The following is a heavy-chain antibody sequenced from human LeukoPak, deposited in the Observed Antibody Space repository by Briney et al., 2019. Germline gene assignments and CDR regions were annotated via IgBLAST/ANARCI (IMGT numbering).Heavy chain of an antibody. CDR2: IYYSGST. CDR3: ARVPDSSGYYYAGGWFDP. V-gene: IGHV4-30-4*01. D-gene: IGHD3-22*01. J-gene: IGHJ5*02. CDR1: GGSISSGDYY. Sequence: SETLSLTCTVSGGSISSGDYYWSWIRQPPGKGLEWIVYIYYSGSTYYNPSLKSRVTISVDTSKNQFSLKLSSVTAADTAVYYCARVPDSSGYYYAGGWFDPWGQGTLVTVSS.